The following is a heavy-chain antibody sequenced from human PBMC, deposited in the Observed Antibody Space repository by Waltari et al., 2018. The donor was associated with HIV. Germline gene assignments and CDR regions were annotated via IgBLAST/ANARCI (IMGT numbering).Heavy chain of an antibody. J-gene: IGHJ5*02. V-gene: IGHV4-39*01. D-gene: IGHD3-22*01. CDR1: GGSISSSSYY. Sequence: QLQLQESGPGLVKPSETLSLTCTVSGGSISSSSYYWGWIRQPPGQGLEWIGRIYYSGSTYYNPSLKSRVTISVDTPKNQFSLKLSSVTAADTAVYYCARGYFYDSSGYYYSSPWFDPWGQGTLVTVSS. CDR3: ARGYFYDSSGYYYSSPWFDP. CDR2: IYYSGST.